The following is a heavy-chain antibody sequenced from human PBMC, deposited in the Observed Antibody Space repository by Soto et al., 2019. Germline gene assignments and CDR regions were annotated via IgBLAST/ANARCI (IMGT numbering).Heavy chain of an antibody. J-gene: IGHJ4*02. D-gene: IGHD6-13*01. CDR1: GASISSSMYY. Sequence: QLQLQESGPGLVKPSETLSLTCAVSGASISSSMYYWGWIRQPPGKGLEWIGSIYYSGNTYYNPSLKSRVTISVDTSKNQFSLKLSSLTAADTAVYYCASHCRVGREASCYLDYWGQGTLVTVSS. V-gene: IGHV4-39*01. CDR2: IYYSGNT. CDR3: ASHCRVGREASCYLDY.